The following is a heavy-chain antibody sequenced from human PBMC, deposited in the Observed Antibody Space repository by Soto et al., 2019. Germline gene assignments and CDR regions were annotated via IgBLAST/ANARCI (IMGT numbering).Heavy chain of an antibody. V-gene: IGHV4-61*01. D-gene: IGHD3-16*01. CDR3: TRDWGDDINPLGAYGMDG. Sequence: SETLSLTCTVSGGSVSSGSYYWSWIRQPPGKGLEWIGYIYYSGSTNYNPSLKSRVTISVDTSKNQFSLKLSSVTAADTAVYYCTRDWGDDINPLGAYGMDGWGPGTTVTV. CDR2: IYYSGST. CDR1: GGSVSSGSYY. J-gene: IGHJ6*02.